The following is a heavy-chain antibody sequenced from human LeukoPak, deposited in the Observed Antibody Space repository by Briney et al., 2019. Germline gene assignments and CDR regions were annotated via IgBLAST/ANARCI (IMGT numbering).Heavy chain of an antibody. Sequence: SETLSLTCTVSGGSISSSGYYWSWIRQPPGKGLEWIGYIYYSGSTYYNPSLKSRVTISVDTSKNPFSLKLSSVTAADTAVYYCARTRYCSGGSCNFQHWGQGTLVTVSS. CDR3: ARTRYCSGGSCNFQH. CDR1: GGSISSSGYY. V-gene: IGHV4-39*07. CDR2: IYYSGST. D-gene: IGHD2-15*01. J-gene: IGHJ1*01.